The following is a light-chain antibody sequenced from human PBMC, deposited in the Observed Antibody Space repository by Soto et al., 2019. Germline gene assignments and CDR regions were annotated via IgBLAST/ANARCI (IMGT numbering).Light chain of an antibody. CDR1: QGVSSN. J-gene: IGKJ2*01. V-gene: IGKV3-15*01. CDR2: SAS. CDR3: QQYNNWPPIT. Sequence: ETVMTQSPATLSESPGERATLSCRASQGVSSNLAWYQQKPGQAPRLLIYSASTRATGIPARFSGSGSGTEFTLTISSLQSEDFADYYCQQYNNWPPITFGQGTKLEIK.